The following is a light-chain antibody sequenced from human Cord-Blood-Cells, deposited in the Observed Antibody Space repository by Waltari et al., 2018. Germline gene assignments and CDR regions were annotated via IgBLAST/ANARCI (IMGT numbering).Light chain of an antibody. CDR2: WAS. CDR3: QQYYSTPWT. J-gene: IGKJ1*01. CDR1: PSVLYSSNNKNY. Sequence: DIVMTQSPDSLAVSLGERATIYCQSSPSVLYSSNNKNYLAWYQQKPGQPPKLLIYWASTRESGVPDRFSGSGSGTDFTLTISSLQAEDVSVYYCQQYYSTPWTFGQGTKVEIK. V-gene: IGKV4-1*01.